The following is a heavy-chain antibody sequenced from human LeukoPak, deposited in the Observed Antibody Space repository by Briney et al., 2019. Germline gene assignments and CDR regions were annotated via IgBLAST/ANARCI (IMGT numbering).Heavy chain of an antibody. J-gene: IGHJ6*03. Sequence: GVLRLSCAASGFTFSSYWMSWVRQAPGKGLEWVANIKQDESEKYYVDSVKGRFTISRDNAKNSLYLQMNSLRAEDTAVYYCARDQVYAFWSGRFDYYYYYMDVWGKGTTVTVSS. D-gene: IGHD3-3*01. CDR3: ARDQVYAFWSGRFDYYYYYMDV. V-gene: IGHV3-7*01. CDR1: GFTFSSYW. CDR2: IKQDESEK.